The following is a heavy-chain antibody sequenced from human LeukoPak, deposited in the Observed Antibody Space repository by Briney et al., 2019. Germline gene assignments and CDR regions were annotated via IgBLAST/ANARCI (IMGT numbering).Heavy chain of an antibody. J-gene: IGHJ6*04. CDR1: GFTFSSYA. CDR2: ISGSGGST. V-gene: IGHV3-23*01. CDR3: AKDPSCDYGMDV. Sequence: GGSLRLSCVASGFTFSSYAMSWVRQAPGKRLEWVSAISGSGGSTYYADSVKGRFTISRDNSKNTLYLQMNSLRVEDTAVYSCAKDPSCDYGMDVWGKGTTVTVSS.